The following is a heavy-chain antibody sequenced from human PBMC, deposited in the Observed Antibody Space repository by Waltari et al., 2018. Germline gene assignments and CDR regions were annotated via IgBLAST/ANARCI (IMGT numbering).Heavy chain of an antibody. J-gene: IGHJ4*02. D-gene: IGHD5-18*01. CDR2: ISSNEKTT. CDR3: ARVEYSYGPYCFDS. Sequence: EVQLVESGGGLVQPGGSLRLSCEASGFTFSSYWMHWVRQAPGEGRAWVSRISSNEKTTTYADSVKGRFTISRDNAKNTLYLQMNSLRAEDTAVYYCARVEYSYGPYCFDSWGQGTPVTVSS. V-gene: IGHV3-74*01. CDR1: GFTFSSYW.